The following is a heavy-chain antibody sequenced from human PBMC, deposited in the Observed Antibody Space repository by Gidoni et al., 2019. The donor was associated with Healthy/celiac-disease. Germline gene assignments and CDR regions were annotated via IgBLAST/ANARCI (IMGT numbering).Heavy chain of an antibody. CDR1: GFTFSSYA. V-gene: IGHV3-23*01. Sequence: EVQLLESGGGLVQPGGSLRLSCTASGFTFSSYAMGWVRQAPGKGLEWVSAISGSGGSTYYADSVKGRFTISRDNSKNTLYLQMNSLRAEDTAVYYCAKEGGLLWFGEWDYWGQGTLVTVSS. CDR3: AKEGGLLWFGEWDY. CDR2: ISGSGGST. D-gene: IGHD3-10*01. J-gene: IGHJ4*02.